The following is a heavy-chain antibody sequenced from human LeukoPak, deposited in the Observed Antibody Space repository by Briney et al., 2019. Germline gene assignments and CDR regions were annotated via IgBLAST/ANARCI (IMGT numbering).Heavy chain of an antibody. J-gene: IGHJ6*02. D-gene: IGHD6-13*01. CDR2: VNRGGSET. CDR3: ARDGSSSWLYYYYYGMDV. Sequence: GGSLRLSCAASGFALSSHWMTWVRQVPGRGPEWVANVNRGGSETYYLDSVKGRFTISKDNAKNSLYLQMNSLRAEDTALYHCARDGSSSWLYYYYYGMDVWGQGTTVTVSS. CDR1: GFALSSHW. V-gene: IGHV3-7*03.